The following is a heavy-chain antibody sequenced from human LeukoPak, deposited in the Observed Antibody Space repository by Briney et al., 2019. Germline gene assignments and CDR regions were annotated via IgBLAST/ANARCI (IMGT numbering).Heavy chain of an antibody. D-gene: IGHD6-13*01. V-gene: IGHV4-38-2*02. CDR3: ARSYASSWYWNWFDP. CDR2: IYPSGST. Sequence: PSETPSLTCTVSGYSISNGYYWGWIRQPPGTGLEWIGGIYPSGSTFYNPSLKSRVTISVDTSKNQFSLRLSSVTAADTAVYYCARSYASSWYWNWFDPWGQGTLVTVSS. CDR1: GYSISNGYY. J-gene: IGHJ5*02.